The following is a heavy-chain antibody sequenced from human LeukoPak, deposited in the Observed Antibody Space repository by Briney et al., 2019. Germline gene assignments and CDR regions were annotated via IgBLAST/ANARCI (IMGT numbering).Heavy chain of an antibody. CDR2: INQDRSEE. D-gene: IGHD5/OR15-5a*01. CDR1: GFTFSSYW. Sequence: PGGSLRLSCAASGFTFSSYWMSWVRQAPGKGLEWVANINQDRSEEYCVDSLKGRFTISRDNAENSLYLQMNSLRAEDTAVYYCARDGHYTIYELRFDYWGQGALVTVSS. CDR3: ARDGHYTIYELRFDY. J-gene: IGHJ4*02. V-gene: IGHV3-7*01.